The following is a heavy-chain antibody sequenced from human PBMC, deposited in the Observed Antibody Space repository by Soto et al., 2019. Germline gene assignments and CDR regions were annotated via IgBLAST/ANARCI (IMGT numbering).Heavy chain of an antibody. CDR3: GRGGGPGPIYYSYSGMDV. CDR1: GFTFSSYA. CDR2: ISYDGSNK. V-gene: IGHV3-30-3*01. Sequence: GGSLRLSCAASGFTFSSYAMHWVRQAPGKGLEWVAVISYDGSNKYYADSVKGRFTISRDNSKNTLCLQMNSLRAEDTAVYYCGRGGGPGPIYYSYSGMDVGGKGTRVTVPS. D-gene: IGHD3-16*01. J-gene: IGHJ6*04.